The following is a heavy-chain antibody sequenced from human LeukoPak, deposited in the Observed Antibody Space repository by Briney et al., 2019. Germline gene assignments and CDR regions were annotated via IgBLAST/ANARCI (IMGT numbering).Heavy chain of an antibody. CDR2: IYYSGST. CDR1: GGSISSSSYY. CDR3: ASITILGVVLDY. Sequence: SETLSLTCTVSGGSISSSSYYWGWIRQPPGKGLEWMGSIYYSGSTYYNPSLKSRVTISVDTSKNQFSLKLSSVTAADTAVYYCASITILGVVLDYWGQGTLVTVSS. J-gene: IGHJ4*02. D-gene: IGHD3-3*01. V-gene: IGHV4-39*01.